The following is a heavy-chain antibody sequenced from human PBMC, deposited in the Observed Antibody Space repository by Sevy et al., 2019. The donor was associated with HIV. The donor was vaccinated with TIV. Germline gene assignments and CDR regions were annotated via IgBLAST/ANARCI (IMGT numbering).Heavy chain of an antibody. D-gene: IGHD5-12*01. J-gene: IGHJ3*02. CDR1: GFTFSSYA. Sequence: GGSLRLSCAASGFTFSSYAMHWVRQAPGKGLEWVAVISYDGSNKYYADSVKGRFTISRDNSKNTLYLQMNSLRAEDTAVYYCASDSSGYPGAFAIWGQGTMVTVSS. V-gene: IGHV3-30-3*01. CDR2: ISYDGSNK. CDR3: ASDSSGYPGAFAI.